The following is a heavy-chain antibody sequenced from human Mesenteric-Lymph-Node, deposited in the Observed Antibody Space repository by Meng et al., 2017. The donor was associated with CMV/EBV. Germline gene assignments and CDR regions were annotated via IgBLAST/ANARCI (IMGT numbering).Heavy chain of an antibody. CDR1: GGSFSGYH. J-gene: IGHJ4*02. CDR3: ARPGGAVAYDY. Sequence: GSLRLSCAVFGGSFSGYHWSWIRQPPGKGLEWIGEINHSGTTNYNPSLKSRIIMSVDTSKNQFSLKLSSVTAADTAVYYCARPGGAVAYDYWGQGTLVTVSS. V-gene: IGHV4-34*01. CDR2: INHSGTT. D-gene: IGHD6-19*01.